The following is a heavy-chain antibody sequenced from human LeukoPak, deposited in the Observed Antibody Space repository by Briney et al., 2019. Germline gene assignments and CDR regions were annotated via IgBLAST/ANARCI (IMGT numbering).Heavy chain of an antibody. D-gene: IGHD4-17*01. CDR1: GYTFTNYG. Sequence: ASVRVSCKASGYTFTNYGISWVRQAPGQGLEWMGWISAYNGNTNYAQKFQGRVTMTTDTSTSTAYMELRSLRSDDTAVYYCARDDGDYVFDYWGQGTLVTVSS. V-gene: IGHV1-18*01. J-gene: IGHJ4*02. CDR2: ISAYNGNT. CDR3: ARDDGDYVFDY.